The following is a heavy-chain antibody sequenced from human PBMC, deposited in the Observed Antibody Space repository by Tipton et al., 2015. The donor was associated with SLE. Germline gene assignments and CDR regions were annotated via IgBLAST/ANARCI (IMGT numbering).Heavy chain of an antibody. Sequence: SLRLSCAASGFTFISYGMHWVRQAPGKGLEWVAVIWYDGSNKYYADSVKGRFTISRDNSKNTLYLQMNSLRAEDTAVYYCAKQLTPYGTYWFDPWGQGTLVTVSS. V-gene: IGHV3-30*18. CDR2: IWYDGSNK. CDR3: AKQLTPYGTYWFDP. D-gene: IGHD1-14*01. CDR1: GFTFISYG. J-gene: IGHJ5*02.